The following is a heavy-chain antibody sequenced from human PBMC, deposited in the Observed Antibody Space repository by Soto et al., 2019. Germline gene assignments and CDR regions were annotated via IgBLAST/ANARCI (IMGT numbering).Heavy chain of an antibody. CDR3: TTDWGAIVVVTAIDY. D-gene: IGHD2-21*02. CDR2: IKSKTDGGTT. CDR1: GFTFSNAW. V-gene: IGHV3-15*01. Sequence: GGSLRLSCAASGFTFSNAWMSWVRQAPGKGLEWVGHIKSKTDGGTTDYAAPVKGRFTISRDDSKNTLYLQMNSLKTEDTAVYYCTTDWGAIVVVTAIDYWGQGTLVTVSS. J-gene: IGHJ4*02.